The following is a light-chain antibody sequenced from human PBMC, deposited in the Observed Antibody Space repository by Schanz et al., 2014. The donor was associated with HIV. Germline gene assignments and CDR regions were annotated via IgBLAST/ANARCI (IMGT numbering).Light chain of an antibody. Sequence: DIVLTQSPATLSVSPGERATLSCRASQIIGTNLAWYQQRPGQAPRLLIYGASNRATGIPDRFSGGESGTDFTLTISRVEPEDYAVYYCQQYESSPPRVTFGGGTKVEIK. CDR3: QQYESSPPRVT. V-gene: IGKV3-20*01. CDR2: GAS. CDR1: QIIGTN. J-gene: IGKJ4*01.